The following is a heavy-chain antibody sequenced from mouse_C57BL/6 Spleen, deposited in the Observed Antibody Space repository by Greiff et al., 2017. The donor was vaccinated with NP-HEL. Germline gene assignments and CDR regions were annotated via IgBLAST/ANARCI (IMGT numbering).Heavy chain of an antibody. CDR3: ARSDSSGYYAMDY. CDR2: IWSDGST. D-gene: IGHD3-2*02. J-gene: IGHJ4*01. Sequence: VKLVESGPGLVAPSQSLSITCTVSGFSLTSYGVHWVRQPPGKGLEWLVVIWSDGSTTYNSALNSRLSIIKDNSKSKVYLKMNSLQTDDTAMYYCARSDSSGYYAMDYWGQGTSVTVSS. V-gene: IGHV2-6*03. CDR1: GFSLTSYG.